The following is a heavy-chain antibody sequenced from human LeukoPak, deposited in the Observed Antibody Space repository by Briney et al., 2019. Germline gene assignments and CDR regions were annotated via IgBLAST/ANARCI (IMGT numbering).Heavy chain of an antibody. V-gene: IGHV4-59*01. J-gene: IGHJ6*02. CDR2: IYYSGST. CDR1: GGSISSYY. Sequence: PSETLSLTCTVSGGSISSYYWSWIRQPPGKGLEWIGYIYYSGSTNYNPSLKSRVTISVDTSKNQFSLKLSSVTAADTAVYYCARGGSSGWPGPDVWGQGTTVTVSS. D-gene: IGHD6-19*01. CDR3: ARGGSSGWPGPDV.